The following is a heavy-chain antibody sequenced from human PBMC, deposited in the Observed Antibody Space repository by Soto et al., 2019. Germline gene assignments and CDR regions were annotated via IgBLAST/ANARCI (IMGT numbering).Heavy chain of an antibody. J-gene: IGHJ6*02. V-gene: IGHV1-2*02. CDR3: ATCTGGSCYCYGMDI. CDR2: INPRSGGT. CDR1: GYTFSAYY. D-gene: IGHD2-15*01. Sequence: QVQLEQSGAEVKKPGASVKVSCEGSGYTFSAYYIHWVRQAPGQGLEWMGWINPRSGGTNFAQKFQGRVTMTRDTSFSTAYMELTRLMSNDTAVYYCATCTGGSCYCYGMDIWGQGTTVTVSS.